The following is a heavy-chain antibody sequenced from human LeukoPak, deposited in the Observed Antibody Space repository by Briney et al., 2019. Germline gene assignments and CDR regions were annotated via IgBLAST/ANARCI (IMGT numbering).Heavy chain of an antibody. D-gene: IGHD2-2*01. J-gene: IGHJ3*02. Sequence: GGSLRLSCAASGFTFSSYSMNWVRQAPGKGLEWVSSISSSSSYIYYADSVKGRLTISRDNAKNSLYLQMNSLRAEDTAVYYCARDAYCNSTSCYVGAFDIWGQGTMVTVSS. CDR2: ISSSSSYI. V-gene: IGHV3-21*01. CDR1: GFTFSSYS. CDR3: ARDAYCNSTSCYVGAFDI.